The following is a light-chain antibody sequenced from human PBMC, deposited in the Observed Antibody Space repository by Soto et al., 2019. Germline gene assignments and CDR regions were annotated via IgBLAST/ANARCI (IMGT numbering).Light chain of an antibody. CDR1: QNINSN. CDR3: QQYDNWPPWK. V-gene: IGKV3-15*01. Sequence: EVVMTQSPATLSASPGERVTLSCRASQNINSNLAWYQQKPGQAPRLLLYGASTRATGIPARFTGSGSGADFTLTISSLQSEDLAVYYCQQYDNWPPWKFGQGTKVEIK. CDR2: GAS. J-gene: IGKJ1*01.